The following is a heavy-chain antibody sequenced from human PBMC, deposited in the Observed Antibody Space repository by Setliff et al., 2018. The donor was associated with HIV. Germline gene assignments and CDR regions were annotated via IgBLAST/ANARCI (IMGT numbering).Heavy chain of an antibody. CDR1: GFTFDDYG. V-gene: IGHV3-20*04. D-gene: IGHD3-22*01. CDR3: AKIQNPQGYYYDNSGYYPHPGSPDY. CDR2: ISWNGGST. Sequence: AGGSLRLSCAASGFTFDDYGMTWVRQAPGKGLEWLSGISWNGGSTGYADSVQGRFTISRDNAKNSLYLQMNSLRAEDTAVYYCAKIQNPQGYYYDNSGYYPHPGSPDYWGQGTLVTVSS. J-gene: IGHJ4*02.